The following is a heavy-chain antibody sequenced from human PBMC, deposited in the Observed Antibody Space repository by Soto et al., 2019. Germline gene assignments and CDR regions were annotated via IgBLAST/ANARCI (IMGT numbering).Heavy chain of an antibody. D-gene: IGHD3-22*01. Sequence: GGSLTLSSAAYGFTFSSYGMHWVRQAPGKGLEWVAVIWYDGSNKRYADSVKGRFTISRDNSKNTLYLQMNSLRAEDTAVYYCARDSGYHYDISGYSAWDYWGQGTLVPVSS. J-gene: IGHJ4*02. CDR2: IWYDGSNK. CDR1: GFTFSSYG. V-gene: IGHV3-33*01. CDR3: ARDSGYHYDISGYSAWDY.